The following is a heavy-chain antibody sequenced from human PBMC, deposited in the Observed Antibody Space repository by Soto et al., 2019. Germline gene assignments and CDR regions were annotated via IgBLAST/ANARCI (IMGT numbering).Heavy chain of an antibody. CDR1: GFTFSSYG. V-gene: IGHV3-30*18. Sequence: PGGSLRLSCAASGFTFSSYGMHWVRQAPGKGLEWVAVISYDGSNKYYADSVKGRFTISRDNSKNTLYLQMNSLRAEDTAVYYCAKCDGRYYYYGMDVWGQGTTVTVSS. CDR3: AKCDGRYYYYGMDV. D-gene: IGHD1-26*01. CDR2: ISYDGSNK. J-gene: IGHJ6*02.